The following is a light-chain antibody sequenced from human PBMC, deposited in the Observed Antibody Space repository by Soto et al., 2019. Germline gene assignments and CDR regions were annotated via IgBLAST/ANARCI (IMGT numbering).Light chain of an antibody. V-gene: IGKV3-20*01. J-gene: IGKJ1*01. Sequence: EVVLTQSPATLSLSPGERATLSCSASQSVSGSYLAWHQQKTGQXPRLLIYGASSRATGIPDRFSGSVSGTDFTLTINRLEPEDGALDYGQQYGSSPPTFAQGTKVDIK. CDR3: QQYGSSPPT. CDR1: QSVSGSY. CDR2: GAS.